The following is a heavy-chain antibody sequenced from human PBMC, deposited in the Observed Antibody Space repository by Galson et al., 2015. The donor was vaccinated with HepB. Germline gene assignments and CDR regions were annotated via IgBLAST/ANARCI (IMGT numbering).Heavy chain of an antibody. CDR3: ARGVRTNGVLYYYYYYGMDV. CDR1: GGTFSSYA. D-gene: IGHD2-8*01. Sequence: SVKVSCKASGGTFSSYAISWVRQAPGQGLEWMGGIIPIFGTANYAQKFQGRVTITADESTSTAYMELSSLRSEDTAVYYCARGVRTNGVLYYYYYYGMDVWGQGTTVTVSS. V-gene: IGHV1-69*13. J-gene: IGHJ6*02. CDR2: IIPIFGTA.